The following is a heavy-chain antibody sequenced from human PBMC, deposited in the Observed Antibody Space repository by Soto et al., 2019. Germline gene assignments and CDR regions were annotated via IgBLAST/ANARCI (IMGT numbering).Heavy chain of an antibody. J-gene: IGHJ4*02. CDR3: ARRIGSPDFYLDF. V-gene: IGHV1-18*01. Sequence: QVQLVQSGTEVKRPGASVKVSCKASGYTFTGYGISWVRQAPGQGLEWMGRINAYNDNTDYAQKFQGGVTLTTDTSTSTAYMELRSLRSDDTAVYYCARRIGSPDFYLDFWGQGTLVTVSS. CDR2: INAYNDNT. CDR1: GYTFTGYG.